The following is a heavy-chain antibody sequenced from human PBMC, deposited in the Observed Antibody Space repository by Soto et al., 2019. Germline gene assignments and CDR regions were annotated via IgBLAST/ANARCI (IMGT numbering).Heavy chain of an antibody. V-gene: IGHV4-34*01. CDR3: ARGGYGRYYGSGPRGYSGMDV. J-gene: IGHJ6*02. Sequence: PSETLSLTCAVYGGSFSGYYWSWIRQPPGKGLEWIGEINHSGSTNYNPSLKSRVTISVDTSKNQFSLKLSSVTAADTAVYYCARGGYGRYYGSGPRGYSGMDVWGQGTTVLVSS. CDR2: INHSGST. D-gene: IGHD3-10*01. CDR1: GGSFSGYY.